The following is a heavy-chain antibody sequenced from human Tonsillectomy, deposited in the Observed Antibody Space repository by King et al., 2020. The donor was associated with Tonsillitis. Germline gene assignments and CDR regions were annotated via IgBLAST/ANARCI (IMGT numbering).Heavy chain of an antibody. J-gene: IGHJ4*02. CDR1: GFTFDDYA. D-gene: IGHD1-26*01. CDR3: AKDLGGSGRYSAYYFDY. CDR2: ISWNSGRK. V-gene: IGHV3-9*01. Sequence: VQLVESGGGLVQPGRSLRLSCAASGFTFDDYAMHWVRQAPGKGLEWVSSISWNSGRKGYADSVKGRFTISRDNAKNSLHLQMNSLRAEDTALYYCAKDLGGSGRYSAYYFDYWGQGTLVTVSS.